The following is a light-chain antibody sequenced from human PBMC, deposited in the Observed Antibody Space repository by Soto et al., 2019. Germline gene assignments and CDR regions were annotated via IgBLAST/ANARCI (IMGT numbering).Light chain of an antibody. CDR1: SSDVGVYDY. CDR2: DVS. CDR3: SSYTTSTTRV. V-gene: IGLV2-14*03. Sequence: QSALTQPASVSGSPGQSITISCTGTSSDVGVYDYVSWYQQHPGKAPKLLIYDVSNRPAGISNRFSGSKSGNTASLTISGLQAADEADYYCSSYTTSTTRVFGVGTKVTVL. J-gene: IGLJ3*02.